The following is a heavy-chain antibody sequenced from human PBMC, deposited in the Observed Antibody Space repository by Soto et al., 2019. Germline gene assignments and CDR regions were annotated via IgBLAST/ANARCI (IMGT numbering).Heavy chain of an antibody. J-gene: IGHJ2*01. CDR2: IKQDGSEK. V-gene: IGHV3-7*04. Sequence: EVQLVESGGGLVQPGGSLRLSCAASGFTFSSYWMSWVRQAPGKGLEWVANIKQDGSEKYYVDSVKGRFTISRDNAKNXLYLQMNSLRAEDTAVYYCARKRIAVAGTDWYFDLWGRGTLVTVSS. D-gene: IGHD6-19*01. CDR1: GFTFSSYW. CDR3: ARKRIAVAGTDWYFDL.